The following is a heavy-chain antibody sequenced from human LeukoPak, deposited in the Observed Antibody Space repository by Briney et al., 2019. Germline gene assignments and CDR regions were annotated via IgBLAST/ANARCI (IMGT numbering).Heavy chain of an antibody. D-gene: IGHD1-26*01. CDR3: ARVGEYSGSYVIDY. CDR1: GFTFSSYG. V-gene: IGHV3-74*01. J-gene: IGHJ4*02. CDR2: INSDGSST. Sequence: GGSLRLSCAASGFTFSSYGMHWVRQAPGKGLVWVSRINSDGSSTSYADSVKGRFTISRDNAKNTLYLQMNSLRAEDTAVYYCARVGEYSGSYVIDYWGQGTLVTVSS.